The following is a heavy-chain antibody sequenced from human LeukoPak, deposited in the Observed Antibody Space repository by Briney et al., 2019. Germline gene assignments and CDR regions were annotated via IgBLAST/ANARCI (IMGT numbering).Heavy chain of an antibody. D-gene: IGHD4-17*01. CDR1: GGSISSGGYS. CDR3: ATYGDYFDAFDI. V-gene: IGHV4-30-2*01. CDR2: IYHSGST. Sequence: SETLSLTCAVSGGSISSGGYSWSWIRQPPGKGLEWIGYIYHSGSTYYNPSLKSRVTISVDRSKNQFSLKLSSVTAADTAVYYCATYGDYFDAFDIWGQGTTVTVSS. J-gene: IGHJ3*02.